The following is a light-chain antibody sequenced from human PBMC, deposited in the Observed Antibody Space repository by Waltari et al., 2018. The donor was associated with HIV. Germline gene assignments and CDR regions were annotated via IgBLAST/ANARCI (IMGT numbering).Light chain of an antibody. J-gene: IGLJ1*01. V-gene: IGLV1-44*01. CDR1: SSNIGSNP. Sequence: QSVLTQPPSASGTPGQRVTISCSGSSSNIGSNPINWYRQLPGTAPKLLIYSTNAWPSVVRSRFSGSKSGTSASLAISGLQSEEEADYYCAAWDDSLHGYVFGTGTKVTVV. CDR2: STN. CDR3: AAWDDSLHGYV.